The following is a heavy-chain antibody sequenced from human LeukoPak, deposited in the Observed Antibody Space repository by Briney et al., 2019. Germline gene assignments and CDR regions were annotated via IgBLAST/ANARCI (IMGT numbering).Heavy chain of an antibody. CDR3: ASNVVPAAPLDY. D-gene: IGHD2-2*01. CDR2: IYYSGST. J-gene: IGHJ4*02. V-gene: IGHV4-59*08. CDR1: GGSISSYY. Sequence: SETLSLTCTVSGGSISSYYWSRIRQPPGKGLEWIGYIYYSGSTNYNPSLKSRVTISVDTSKNQFSLKLSSVTAADTAVYYCASNVVPAAPLDYWGQGTLVTVSS.